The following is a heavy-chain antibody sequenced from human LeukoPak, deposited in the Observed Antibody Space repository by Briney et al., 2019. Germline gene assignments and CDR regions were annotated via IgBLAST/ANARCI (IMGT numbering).Heavy chain of an antibody. CDR3: ARDLRYYDFWSGYYRSRDAFDI. Sequence: GGSLRLSCAASGFTFSDYYMSWIRQAPGKGLEWVSYISSSGSTIYYADSVKGRFTISRDNAKNSLYLQMNSLRAEDTAVYHCARDLRYYDFWSGYYRSRDAFDIWGQGTMVTVSS. V-gene: IGHV3-11*04. CDR1: GFTFSDYY. J-gene: IGHJ3*02. D-gene: IGHD3-3*01. CDR2: ISSSGSTI.